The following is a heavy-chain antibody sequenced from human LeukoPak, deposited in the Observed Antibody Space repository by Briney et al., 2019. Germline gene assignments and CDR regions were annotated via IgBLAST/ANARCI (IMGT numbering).Heavy chain of an antibody. J-gene: IGHJ4*02. Sequence: SVKVSCKASGGTFSSYTISWVRQAPGQGLEWMGRIIPILGIANYAQRFQGRVTITADKSTSTAYMELSSLRSEDTAVYYCARGVEMATILDYWGQGTLVTVSS. CDR3: ARGVEMATILDY. D-gene: IGHD5-24*01. CDR1: GGTFSSYT. V-gene: IGHV1-69*02. CDR2: IIPILGIA.